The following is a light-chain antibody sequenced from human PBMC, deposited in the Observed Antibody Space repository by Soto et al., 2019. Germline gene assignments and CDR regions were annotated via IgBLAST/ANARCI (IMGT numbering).Light chain of an antibody. J-gene: IGLJ1*01. CDR2: EVS. CDR1: SSDVGGYNY. V-gene: IGLV2-14*01. Sequence: QSVLTQPPSASGSPGQSVTISCTGTSSDVGGYNYVSWYQQHPGKAPKLMIYEVSKRPSGISNRFSGSKSGNTASLTISGLQAGDEADYYCSSYTSSTTDVFGTGTKVTVL. CDR3: SSYTSSTTDV.